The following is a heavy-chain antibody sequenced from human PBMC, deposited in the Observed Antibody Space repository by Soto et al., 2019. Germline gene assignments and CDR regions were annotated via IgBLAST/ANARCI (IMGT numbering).Heavy chain of an antibody. CDR3: ALWGFRDGNNSKYNYSGMDV. Sequence: VQLVQSGAEVKKPGSSVKLSCKASGGTFNRYTISWVRQAPGQGLEWMGGIIPIFGTANYAQKFQGRVAMIADEWTSAAYMGLRSLRSEDTAVYYCALWGFRDGNNSKYNYSGMDVWGQGTTVTVSS. J-gene: IGHJ6*02. D-gene: IGHD1-1*01. CDR1: GGTFNRYT. V-gene: IGHV1-69*01. CDR2: IIPIFGTA.